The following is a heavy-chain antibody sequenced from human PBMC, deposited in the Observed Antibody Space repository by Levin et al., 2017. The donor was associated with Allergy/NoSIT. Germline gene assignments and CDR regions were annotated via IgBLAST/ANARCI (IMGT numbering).Heavy chain of an antibody. CDR3: ATLVLVGATGSDYYFDI. D-gene: IGHD1-26*01. Sequence: GESLKISCKASGYTFTSYGISWVRQAPGQGLEWMGWISTYNGNTNYAQKLQGRVTMTTDTSTSTAYMELRSLRSVDTAVYYCATLVLVGATGSDYYFDIWGQGTLVTVSS. CDR1: GYTFTSYG. J-gene: IGHJ4*02. V-gene: IGHV1-18*01. CDR2: ISTYNGNT.